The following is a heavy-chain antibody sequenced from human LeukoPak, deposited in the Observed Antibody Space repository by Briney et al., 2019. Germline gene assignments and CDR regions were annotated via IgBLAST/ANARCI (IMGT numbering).Heavy chain of an antibody. Sequence: SQTLSLTCTVSGGSISSYYWSWVRQPPGKGLEWIGYIYYSGTSKYNSSLKSRVTISVDTSKNQFSLKLSSVTAADTAVYYCARGGYGSLTFDYWGQGTLVTVSS. D-gene: IGHD3-10*01. CDR1: GGSISSYY. CDR3: ARGGYGSLTFDY. CDR2: IYYSGTS. J-gene: IGHJ4*02. V-gene: IGHV4-59*01.